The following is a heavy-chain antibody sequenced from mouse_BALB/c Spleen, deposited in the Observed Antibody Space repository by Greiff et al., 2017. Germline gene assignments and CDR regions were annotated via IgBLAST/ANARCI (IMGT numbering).Heavy chain of an antibody. CDR1: GFSLTSYG. Sequence: VNLVESGPGLVAPSQSLSITCTVSGFSLTSYGVHWVRQPPGKGLEWLGVIWAGGSTNYNSALMSRLSISKDNSKSQVFLKMNSLQTDDTAMYYCARDTDLPLYAMDYWGQGTSVTVSS. CDR2: IWAGGST. CDR3: ARDTDLPLYAMDY. V-gene: IGHV2-9*02. D-gene: IGHD2-1*01. J-gene: IGHJ4*01.